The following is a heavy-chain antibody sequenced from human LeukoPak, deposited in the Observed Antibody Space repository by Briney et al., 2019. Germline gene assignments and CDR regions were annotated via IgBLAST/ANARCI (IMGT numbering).Heavy chain of an antibody. J-gene: IGHJ5*02. CDR3: ARASSYDSVTRYDPAWFGP. D-gene: IGHD3-22*01. CDR2: INHSGST. Sequence: SETLSLTCAVYGGSLSGFYWSWIRQPPGKGLEWIGEINHSGSTNYHPSLKSRVTMSMDTSKKQLSLRVTSVTAADTAVYYCARASSYDSVTRYDPAWFGPWGQGTLVTVSS. V-gene: IGHV4-34*01. CDR1: GGSLSGFY.